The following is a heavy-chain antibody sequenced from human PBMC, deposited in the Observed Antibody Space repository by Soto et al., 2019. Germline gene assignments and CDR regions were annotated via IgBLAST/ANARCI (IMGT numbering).Heavy chain of an antibody. CDR1: GYTFTSYG. D-gene: IGHD3-22*01. CDR3: ARDSYYYDSSGYYSDAFDI. CDR2: ISAYNGNT. V-gene: IGHV1-18*01. Sequence: GASVKVSCKASGYTFTSYGISWVRQAPGQGLEWMGWISAYNGNTNYAQKLQGRVTTTTDTSTSTAYMELRSLRSDDTAVYYCARDSYYYDSSGYYSDAFDIWGQGTMVTVSS. J-gene: IGHJ3*02.